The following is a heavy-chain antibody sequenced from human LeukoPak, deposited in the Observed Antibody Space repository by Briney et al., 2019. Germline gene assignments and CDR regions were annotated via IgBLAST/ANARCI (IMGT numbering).Heavy chain of an antibody. CDR3: ARSYDFWSVGAFDI. CDR1: GYTFTGYY. CDR2: INPNSGGT. J-gene: IGHJ3*02. V-gene: IGHV1-2*02. D-gene: IGHD3-3*01. Sequence: ASVKVSCKASGYTFTGYYMHWVRQAPGQGLEWMGWINPNSGGTNYAQKFQGRVTMTRDTSISTAYMELSRLRSDDTAVYYCARSYDFWSVGAFDIWGQGTMVTVSS.